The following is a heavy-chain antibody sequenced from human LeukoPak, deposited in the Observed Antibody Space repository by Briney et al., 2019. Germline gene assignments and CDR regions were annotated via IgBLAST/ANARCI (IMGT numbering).Heavy chain of an antibody. D-gene: IGHD3-10*01. CDR3: ARPNYYPDY. V-gene: IGHV3-7*01. CDR1: GLNFSRYW. Sequence: PGGSLRLSCAASGLNFSRYWMTWVRQAPGKGLEWVASIKPDGGEKYYVDSVKGRFTISRDNAKNSLYLQMNSLSAEDTAVYYCARPNYYPDYWGQGTLVTVSS. J-gene: IGHJ4*02. CDR2: IKPDGGEK.